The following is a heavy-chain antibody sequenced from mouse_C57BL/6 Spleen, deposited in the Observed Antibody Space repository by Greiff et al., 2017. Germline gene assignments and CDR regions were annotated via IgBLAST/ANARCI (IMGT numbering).Heavy chain of an antibody. CDR3: AREEDYYGSLFDY. CDR1: GYTFTDYN. J-gene: IGHJ2*01. V-gene: IGHV1-22*01. CDR2: INPNNGGT. D-gene: IGHD1-1*01. Sequence: VQLQQSGPELVKPGASVKMSCKASGYTFTDYNMHWVKQSHGKSLEWIGYINPNNGGTSYNQKFKGKATLTVNKSSSTAYMELRSLTSEDSAVYYCAREEDYYGSLFDYWGQGTTLTVSS.